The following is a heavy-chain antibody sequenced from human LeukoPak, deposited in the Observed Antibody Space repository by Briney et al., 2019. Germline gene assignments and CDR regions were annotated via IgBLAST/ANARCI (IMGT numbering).Heavy chain of an antibody. Sequence: SETLSLTCTVSGGSISSHYWSWIRQPPGKGLEWIGYIYYSGSTNYNPSLKSRVTISVDTSKNQFSLKLSSVTAADTAVYYRARGPSGGNLIDYWGQGTLVTVSS. CDR2: IYYSGST. CDR1: GGSISSHY. V-gene: IGHV4-59*11. CDR3: ARGPSGGNLIDY. D-gene: IGHD1-14*01. J-gene: IGHJ4*02.